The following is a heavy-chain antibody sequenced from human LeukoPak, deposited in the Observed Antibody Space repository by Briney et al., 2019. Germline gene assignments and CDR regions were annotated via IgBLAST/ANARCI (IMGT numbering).Heavy chain of an antibody. CDR2: IYTSGST. D-gene: IGHD4-17*01. CDR3: ASSPSGDHFDY. J-gene: IGHJ4*02. Sequence: PSETLSLTCTVSGGSISSGSYYWSWIRQPAGKGLEWIGRIYTSGSTNYNPSLKSRVTISVDTSKNQFSLKLSSVTAADTAVYYCASSPSGDHFDYWGQGTLVTVSS. V-gene: IGHV4-61*02. CDR1: GGSISSGSYY.